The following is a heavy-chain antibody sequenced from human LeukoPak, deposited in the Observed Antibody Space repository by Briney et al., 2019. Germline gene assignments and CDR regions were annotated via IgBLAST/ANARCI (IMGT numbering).Heavy chain of an antibody. Sequence: SQTPSLTCTVSGGSISSGDYYWSWIRQPPGKGLEWIGYIYYSGNTYYNPSLKSRVTISVDTSKNQFSLKLSSVTAADTAVYYCARSYYYGSGSYNYYYYYGMDVWGQGTTVTVSS. CDR2: IYYSGNT. CDR3: ARSYYYGSGSYNYYYYYGMDV. J-gene: IGHJ6*02. V-gene: IGHV4-30-4*01. CDR1: GGSISSGDYY. D-gene: IGHD3-10*01.